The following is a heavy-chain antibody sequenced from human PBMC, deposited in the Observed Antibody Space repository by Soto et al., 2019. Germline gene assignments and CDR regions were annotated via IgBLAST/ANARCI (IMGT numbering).Heavy chain of an antibody. CDR1: GFTFSSYA. D-gene: IGHD3-10*01. J-gene: IGHJ3*02. Sequence: GGSLRLSCAASGFTFSSYAMSWVRQAPGKGLEWVSAISGSGGSTYYADSVKGRFTISRDNSKSTLYLQMNSLRAEDTAVYYCARGLLWFGELLKASPLYAFDIWGQGTMATVSS. CDR2: ISGSGGST. V-gene: IGHV3-23*01. CDR3: ARGLLWFGELLKASPLYAFDI.